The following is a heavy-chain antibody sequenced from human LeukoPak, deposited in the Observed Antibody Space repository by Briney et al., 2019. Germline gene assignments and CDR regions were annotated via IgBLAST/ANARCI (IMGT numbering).Heavy chain of an antibody. CDR2: IYTSGST. D-gene: IGHD4-17*01. CDR3: ARGIDYGDYAEIGWFDP. CDR1: GGSISSYY. V-gene: IGHV4-4*07. Sequence: RPSETLSLTCTVSGGSISSYYWSWIRQPAGKGLEWIGRIYTSGSTNYNPSLKSRVTMSVDTSKNQFSLKLSSVTAADTAVYDCARGIDYGDYAEIGWFDPWGQGTLVTVSS. J-gene: IGHJ5*02.